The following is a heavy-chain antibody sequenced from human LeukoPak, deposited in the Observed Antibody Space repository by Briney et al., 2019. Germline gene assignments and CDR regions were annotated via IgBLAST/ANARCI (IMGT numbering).Heavy chain of an antibody. J-gene: IGHJ3*02. V-gene: IGHV1-18*01. D-gene: IGHD2-21*02. CDR1: GYTFTSYG. Sequence: ASVKVSCKASGYTFTSYGISWVRQAPGRGLEWMGWISDYNGDTNYAQKLQGRVTMTTDTSTSTAYMELRSLRSDDPAVYCARDLLYCGGDCYHDAFDIWGQGTMVTVSS. CDR3: ARDLLYCGGDCYHDAFDI. CDR2: ISDYNGDT.